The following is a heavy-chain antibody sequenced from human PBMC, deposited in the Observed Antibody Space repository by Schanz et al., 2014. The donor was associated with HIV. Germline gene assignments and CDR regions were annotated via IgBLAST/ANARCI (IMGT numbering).Heavy chain of an antibody. D-gene: IGHD5-12*01. CDR1: GDTFTGDF. Sequence: QVQLVQSGAEVKKPGASVKVSCKASGDTFTGDFMHWVRQAPGQGLEWMAVINTSGGGTSDALQGRVAVTRDTSTSTVYMDLRNLRFEDSAVYYCARGAAEMATMTPWRYWGQGTLVTVSS. CDR3: ARGAAEMATMTPWRY. V-gene: IGHV1-46*01. J-gene: IGHJ4*02. CDR2: INTSGGGT.